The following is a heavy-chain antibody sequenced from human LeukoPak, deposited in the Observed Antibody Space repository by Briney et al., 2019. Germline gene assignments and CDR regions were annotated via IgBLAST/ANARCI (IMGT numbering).Heavy chain of an antibody. J-gene: IGHJ4*02. V-gene: IGHV1-24*01. CDR2: FDPEDGET. D-gene: IGHD3-10*01. CDR3: ARDLGKGSVPDY. CDR1: GYTLTELS. Sequence: ASVKVSCKVSGYTLTELSMHWVRQAPGKGLEWMGGFDPEDGETIYAQKFQGRVTMTTDTSTSTAYMELRSLRSDDTAVYYCARDLGKGSVPDYWGQGTLVTVSS.